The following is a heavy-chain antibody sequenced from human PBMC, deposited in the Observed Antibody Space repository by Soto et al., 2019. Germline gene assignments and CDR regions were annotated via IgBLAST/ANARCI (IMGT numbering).Heavy chain of an antibody. Sequence: PGGSLRLSCAASGFTVSSNYMSWVRQAPGKGLEWVSVIYSGGSTYYADSVKGRFTISRHNSKNTLYLQMNSLRAEDTAVYYCARDPRYCNGGECHPSLGWFDSWGQGTLVTVSS. CDR1: GFTVSSNY. V-gene: IGHV3-53*04. J-gene: IGHJ5*01. D-gene: IGHD2-8*02. CDR2: IYSGGST. CDR3: ARDPRYCNGGECHPSLGWFDS.